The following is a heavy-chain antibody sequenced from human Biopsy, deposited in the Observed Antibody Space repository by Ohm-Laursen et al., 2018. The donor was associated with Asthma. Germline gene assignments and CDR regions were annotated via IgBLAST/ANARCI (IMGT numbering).Heavy chain of an antibody. CDR3: ARGPNYHGSGRAPIGMDV. CDR1: GGSVSTGSYY. V-gene: IGHV4-61*01. D-gene: IGHD3-10*01. CDR2: IYYTGSD. Sequence: SDTLSLTCTVSGGSVSTGSYYWSWFRQPPGKGLERLGYIYYTGSDNYNPSLKSRVTISVDTSKNQFSLRLNSVTAADTAVYYCARGPNYHGSGRAPIGMDVWGQGTTVTVSS. J-gene: IGHJ6*02.